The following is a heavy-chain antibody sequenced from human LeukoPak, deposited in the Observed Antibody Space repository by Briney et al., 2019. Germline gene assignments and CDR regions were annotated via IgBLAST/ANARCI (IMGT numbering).Heavy chain of an antibody. CDR1: GFTFNNAW. V-gene: IGHV3-15*01. Sequence: PGGSLRLSCAASGFTFNNAWMTWVRQAPGKGLEWLGRIKSKTDGETTHYAAPVKGRFTLSRDDSKNTLYLQMNSLKSEDTAVYYCTTGMGEGKRSEVYWGQGTLVTVSS. CDR3: TTGMGEGKRSEVY. J-gene: IGHJ4*02. CDR2: IKSKTDGETT. D-gene: IGHD5-24*01.